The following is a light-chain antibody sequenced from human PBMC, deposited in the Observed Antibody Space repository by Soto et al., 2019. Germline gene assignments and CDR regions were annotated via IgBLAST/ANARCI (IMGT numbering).Light chain of an antibody. V-gene: IGKV1-39*01. CDR1: QSINIY. Sequence: IQLTQSPSSLSASVGDRVTVTCRASQSINIYLNWYQQKPGKAPTLLIYGASTLQSWVPSRFSGGGSRTDFTLTISSLQTEDFATYYCQQSYRSPYTFGQGTKLEI. CDR2: GAS. CDR3: QQSYRSPYT. J-gene: IGKJ2*01.